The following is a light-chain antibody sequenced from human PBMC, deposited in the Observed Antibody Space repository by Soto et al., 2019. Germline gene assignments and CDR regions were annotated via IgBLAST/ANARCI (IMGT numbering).Light chain of an antibody. CDR1: SSNIGANYD. CDR3: QSYDSTLSDRYV. V-gene: IGLV1-40*01. J-gene: IGLJ1*01. Sequence: QSVLTQPPSVSGAPGQRVTISCTGSSSNIGANYDVHWYQQRPGTAPKLLIFGNSNRPSGVPDRFSGSKSGTSSSLDITGLQAEDEGDYYCQSYDSTLSDRYVFGTGTKLTVL. CDR2: GNS.